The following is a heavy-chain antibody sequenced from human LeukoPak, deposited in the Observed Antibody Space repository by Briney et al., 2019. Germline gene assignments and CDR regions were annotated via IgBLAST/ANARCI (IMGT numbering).Heavy chain of an antibody. D-gene: IGHD1-1*01. V-gene: IGHV1-24*01. J-gene: IGHJ5*02. Sequence: ASVKVSCKVSGYTLTELSIHWVRQAPGKGLEWMGGVNPEDGETIYAQKFQGRVTMTEDTPIDTTYMEVGSLRSEDTAVYFCAIAQNWKAGWFDPWGQGTLVTVSS. CDR1: GYTLTELS. CDR3: AIAQNWKAGWFDP. CDR2: VNPEDGET.